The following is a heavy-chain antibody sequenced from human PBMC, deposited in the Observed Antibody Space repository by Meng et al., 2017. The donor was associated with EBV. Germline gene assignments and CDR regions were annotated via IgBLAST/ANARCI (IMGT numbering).Heavy chain of an antibody. D-gene: IGHD1-14*01. J-gene: IGHJ5*02. CDR3: AKDLSGRFDP. Sequence: QDDLVGSGGCGVQPGRSLRLSCAASGFTFSNYGFHWVRQAPGKGPEWVAIIPSDASHNKYYADSVKGRFTISRDNSKNTLYLQMNSLRTEDTAVYYCAKDLSGRFDPWGQGTLVTVSS. CDR1: GFTFSNYG. V-gene: IGHV3-30*18. CDR2: IPSDASHNK.